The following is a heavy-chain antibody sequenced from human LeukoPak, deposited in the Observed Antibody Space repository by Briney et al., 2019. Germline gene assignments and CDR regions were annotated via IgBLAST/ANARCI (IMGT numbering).Heavy chain of an antibody. V-gene: IGHV1-69*13. J-gene: IGHJ6*03. CDR2: IIPIFGTA. CDR1: GGTFGRYV. Sequence: SVKVSCKASGGTFGRYVISWVRQAPGQGLEWMGGIIPIFGTANYAQKFQGRVTITADESTITAYMELSSLRSEDTAVYYCARGASGVFPPATYYYYMDVWGKGTTVTVSS. D-gene: IGHD3-3*01. CDR3: ARGASGVFPPATYYYYMDV.